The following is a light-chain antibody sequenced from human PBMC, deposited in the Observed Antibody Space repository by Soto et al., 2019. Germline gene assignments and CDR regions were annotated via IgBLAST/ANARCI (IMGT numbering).Light chain of an antibody. J-gene: IGKJ4*01. CDR3: QQYVASPLT. V-gene: IGKV3-20*01. CDR2: GAS. Sequence: EIVLTQSPGTLSLSPGERATLSCRASQSASSSYLAWYQQKTGQAPRLLIYGASSRATSIPDRFSGSGSGTNLILTISRLGPEDFAVYYCQQYVASPLTFGGGTKMDIK. CDR1: QSASSSY.